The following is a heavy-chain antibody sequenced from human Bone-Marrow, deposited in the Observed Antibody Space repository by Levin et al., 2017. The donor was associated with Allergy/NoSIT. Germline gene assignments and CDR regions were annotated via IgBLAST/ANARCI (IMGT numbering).Heavy chain of an antibody. D-gene: IGHD2-21*01. CDR3: ARNGAWSCEF. V-gene: IGHV3-7*02. Sequence: GASVKVSCASSGFTFSGYWMAWVRQAPGKGLEWVANINRDGGDGYYVDSVKGRFTISRDNARNSLDLQMNSLRVEETAVYYGARNGAWSCEFWGQGTLVTVSS. J-gene: IGHJ4*02. CDR1: GFTFSGYW. CDR2: INRDGGDG.